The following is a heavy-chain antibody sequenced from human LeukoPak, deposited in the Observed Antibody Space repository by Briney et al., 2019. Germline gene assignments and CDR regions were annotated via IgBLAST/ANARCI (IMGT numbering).Heavy chain of an antibody. J-gene: IGHJ4*02. CDR2: ISGGGGST. D-gene: IGHD4-23*01. CDR1: GFIFSGYA. CDR3: ARTVARIGY. V-gene: IGHV3-23*01. Sequence: GGSLRLSCAASGFIFSGYAMSWVRQAPGKGLEWVSGISGGGGSTYYADSVKGRFAISRDNSKNRLFLQMNSLRAEDTAIYYCARTVARIGYWGQGTLVTVSS.